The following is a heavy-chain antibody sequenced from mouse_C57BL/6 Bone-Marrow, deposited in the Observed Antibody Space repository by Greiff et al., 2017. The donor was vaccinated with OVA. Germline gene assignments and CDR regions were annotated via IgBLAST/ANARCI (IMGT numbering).Heavy chain of an antibody. CDR2: IDPENGDT. Sequence: VQLKQSGAELVRPGASVKLSCTASGFNIKDDYMHWVKQRPEQGLEWIGWIDPENGDTEYDSKFQGKATLTADNSSNTAYLQLSSLTSEDTAVYYCTTLNLFYYYGSSCFDYWGQGTTLTVSS. CDR3: TTLNLFYYYGSSCFDY. D-gene: IGHD1-1*01. V-gene: IGHV14-4*01. CDR1: GFNIKDDY. J-gene: IGHJ2*01.